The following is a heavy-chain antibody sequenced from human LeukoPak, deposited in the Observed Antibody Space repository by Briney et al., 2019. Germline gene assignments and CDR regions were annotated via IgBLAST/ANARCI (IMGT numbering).Heavy chain of an antibody. CDR3: AKGGCTSGYCGFDY. CDR1: GFTFNSDA. V-gene: IGHV3-23*01. D-gene: IGHD3-22*01. J-gene: IGHJ4*02. Sequence: PGGSLRVSCAASGFTFNSDAMSWGRQAPGKGLEWVSHISGSGGDTYYADSVKGRFTISRDNSKNTLYLQMNSLRAEDTAVYYCAKGGCTSGYCGFDYWGQGTLVTVSS. CDR2: ISGSGGDT.